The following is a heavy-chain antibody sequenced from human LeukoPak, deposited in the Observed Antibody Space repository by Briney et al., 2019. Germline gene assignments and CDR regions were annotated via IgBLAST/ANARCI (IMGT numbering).Heavy chain of an antibody. Sequence: GGSLRLSCAASGLTFDDYAMHWVRQAPGKGLEWVSGISRNSGTIGYADSVKGRFTISRDNAKNSLYLQMNSLRAEDTALYYCAKDVFTMVRGVLEYWGQGTLVTVSS. CDR3: AKDVFTMVRGVLEY. J-gene: IGHJ4*02. D-gene: IGHD3-10*01. V-gene: IGHV3-9*01. CDR2: ISRNSGTI. CDR1: GLTFDDYA.